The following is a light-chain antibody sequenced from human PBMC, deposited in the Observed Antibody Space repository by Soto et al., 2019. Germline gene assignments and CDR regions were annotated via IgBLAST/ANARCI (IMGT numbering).Light chain of an antibody. V-gene: IGLV2-14*01. CDR3: SSYTSSSTPFSV. CDR2: DVS. J-gene: IGLJ1*01. CDR1: SSDVGGYNY. Sequence: QSALTQPASVSAFPGQSITISCTGTSSDVGGYNYVSWYQQHPGKAPKLMIYDVSNRPSGVSNRFSGSKSGNTASLTISGLQAEDEADYYCSSYTSSSTPFSVFGPGTKVTVL.